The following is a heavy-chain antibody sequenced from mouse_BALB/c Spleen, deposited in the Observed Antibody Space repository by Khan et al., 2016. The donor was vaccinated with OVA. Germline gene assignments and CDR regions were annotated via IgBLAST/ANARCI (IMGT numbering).Heavy chain of an antibody. D-gene: IGHD2-4*01. V-gene: IGHV3-2*02. CDR3: ARKDYYDYDPFPY. CDR2: ISYSGNT. CDR1: GYSITSEFA. Sequence: EVQLVESGPGLVKPSQSLSLTCTVTGYSITSEFAWNWIRQFPGNKLERMGYISYSGNTRYNPSLKSLISITRDTSRNQFFLQLNSVTTEDTATYYGARKDYYDYDPFPYWGQGTLVTVSA. J-gene: IGHJ3*01.